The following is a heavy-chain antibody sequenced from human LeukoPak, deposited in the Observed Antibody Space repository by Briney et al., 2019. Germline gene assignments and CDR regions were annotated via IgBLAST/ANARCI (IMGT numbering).Heavy chain of an antibody. CDR2: IYHSGST. D-gene: IGHD3-10*01. CDR3: ARGYYGSGSYYNDY. J-gene: IGHJ4*02. CDR1: GGSISSSNW. V-gene: IGHV4-4*02. Sequence: SETLSLTCAVSGGSISSSNWWSWVRQPPGKGLEWIGEIYHSGSTNYNPSLKSRVTISVDKSKNQFSLKLSSVTAADTAVYYCARGYYGSGSYYNDYWGQGTLVTVSS.